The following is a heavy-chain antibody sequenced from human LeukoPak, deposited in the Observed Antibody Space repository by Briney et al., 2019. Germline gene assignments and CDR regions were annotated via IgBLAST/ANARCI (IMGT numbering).Heavy chain of an antibody. Sequence: GGSLILSCAASGLTFSDCYMSWIRQAPAKGGEWVAYISSSGSTIFYADSVKGRFTISRDNAKNSLYLQMNSLRAEDTAVYYCARGAGTTVYYMDVWGKGTTVTVSS. CDR3: ARGAGTTVYYMDV. J-gene: IGHJ6*03. V-gene: IGHV3-11*04. CDR2: ISSSGSTI. D-gene: IGHD1-7*01. CDR1: GLTFSDCY.